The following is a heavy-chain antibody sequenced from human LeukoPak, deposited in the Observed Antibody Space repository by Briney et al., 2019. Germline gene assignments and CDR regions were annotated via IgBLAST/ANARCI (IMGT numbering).Heavy chain of an antibody. V-gene: IGHV3-21*01. CDR3: ARGDIVVVPAASGAFDI. CDR1: GFTFSTYI. J-gene: IGHJ3*02. Sequence: GGSLRLSCAASGFTFSTYIMNWVRQAPGKGLEWVSSISSSSSDIYYADSVKGRFTISRDNAKKTLHLQMNSLRAEDTAVYYCARGDIVVVPAASGAFDIWGQGTMVTVSS. D-gene: IGHD2-2*01. CDR2: ISSSSSDI.